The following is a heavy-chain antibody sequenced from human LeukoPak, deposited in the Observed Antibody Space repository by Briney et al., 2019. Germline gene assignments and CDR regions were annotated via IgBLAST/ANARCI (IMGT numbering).Heavy chain of an antibody. CDR1: GGSISSIIYY. CDR3: ARQHTATLNQKYYFDY. J-gene: IGHJ4*02. CDR2: IFYSGST. Sequence: LETLSLTCTLSGGSISSIIYYWGWIRQPPGKGLEWIGNIFYSGSTYYNPSLKSRVTISVDTSKNQFSLKLSSVTAADTAVYYCARQHTATLNQKYYFDYWGQGTLVTVSS. D-gene: IGHD5-18*01. V-gene: IGHV4-39*01.